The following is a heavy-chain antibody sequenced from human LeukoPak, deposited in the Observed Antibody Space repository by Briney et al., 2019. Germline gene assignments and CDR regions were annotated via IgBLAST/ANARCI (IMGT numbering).Heavy chain of an antibody. CDR1: GGSISSYY. J-gene: IGHJ4*02. V-gene: IGHV4-4*07. CDR3: ARERGSGWYDMAFDY. CDR2: MYSSGNT. Sequence: PSETLSLTCSVSGGSISSYYWSWTRQPAGKGLEWIGRMYSSGNTNYNPSPKSRVTMSIDTSNNQFSLKLTSVTAADTAVYYCARERGSGWYDMAFDYWGQGSLVTVSS. D-gene: IGHD6-19*01.